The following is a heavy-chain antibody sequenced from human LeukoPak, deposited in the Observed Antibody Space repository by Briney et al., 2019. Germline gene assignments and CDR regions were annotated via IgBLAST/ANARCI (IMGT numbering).Heavy chain of an antibody. CDR2: INQDGSEK. D-gene: IGHD2-2*01. Sequence: GGSLRLSCAASGFTFSSYAMSWVRQAPGKGLEWVANINQDGSEKYYVDSVKGRFTISRDNAKNSLYLQMNSLRAEDTAVYYCARDPAAWDYWGQGTLVTVSS. J-gene: IGHJ4*02. CDR1: GFTFSSYA. CDR3: ARDPAAWDY. V-gene: IGHV3-7*01.